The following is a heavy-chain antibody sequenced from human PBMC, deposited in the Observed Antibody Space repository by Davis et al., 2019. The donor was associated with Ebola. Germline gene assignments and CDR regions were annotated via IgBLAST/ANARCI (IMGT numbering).Heavy chain of an antibody. CDR3: ARASELGYGSGTYYNAIDY. J-gene: IGHJ4*02. CDR1: GFTFSSFS. V-gene: IGHV3-30*04. D-gene: IGHD3-10*01. Sequence: GGSLRLSCAASGFTFSSFSMFWVRQAPGKGLEWVAIISSDETDKLYADSVKGRFTISRDNSKNTVYLQLNSLRTDDTAVYYCARASELGYGSGTYYNAIDYWGQGALVSVSS. CDR2: ISSDETDK.